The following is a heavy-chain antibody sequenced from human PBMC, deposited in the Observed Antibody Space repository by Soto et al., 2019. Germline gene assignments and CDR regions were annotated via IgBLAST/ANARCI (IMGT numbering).Heavy chain of an antibody. CDR1: GGSFSGYY. J-gene: IGHJ4*02. D-gene: IGHD3-16*01. CDR3: ASRPLYVYFDY. CDR2: INHSGST. Sequence: PSETLSLTCAVYGGSFSGYYWSWIRQPPGKGLEWIGEINHSGSTNYNPSLKSRVTISVDTSKNQFSLKLSSVTAADTAVYYCASRPLYVYFDYWGQGTLVT. V-gene: IGHV4-34*01.